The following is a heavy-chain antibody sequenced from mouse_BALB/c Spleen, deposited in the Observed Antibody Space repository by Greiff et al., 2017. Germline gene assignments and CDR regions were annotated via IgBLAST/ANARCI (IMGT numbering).Heavy chain of an antibody. CDR2: IDPETGGT. D-gene: IGHD3-3*01. J-gene: IGHJ2*01. CDR1: GYTFTDYE. Sequence: QVQLPQSGAELVRPGASVTLSCKASGYTFTDYEMHWVKQTPVRGLEWIGAIDPETGGTAYNQKFKGKATLTADKSSSTAYMELRSLTSEDSAVYYCTREGDVYLDYWGQGTTLTVSS. CDR3: TREGDVYLDY. V-gene: IGHV1-15*01.